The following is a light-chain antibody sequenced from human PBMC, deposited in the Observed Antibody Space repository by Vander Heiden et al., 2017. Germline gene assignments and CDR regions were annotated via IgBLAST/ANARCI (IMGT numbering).Light chain of an antibody. Sequence: DIQMTQSPSSLSASVGDRVTITCRASQSISSYLNWYQQKPGKAPKLLIYAASSLKSGAPSRFSGSGSGTDFTLTISSLQPEDSATYCRQQSCSTFGQGTKLEIK. CDR2: AAS. J-gene: IGKJ1*01. CDR3: QQSCST. CDR1: QSISSY. V-gene: IGKV1-39*01.